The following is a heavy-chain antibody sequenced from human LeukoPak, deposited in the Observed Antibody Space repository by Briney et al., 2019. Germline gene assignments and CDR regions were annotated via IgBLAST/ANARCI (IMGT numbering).Heavy chain of an antibody. J-gene: IGHJ3*02. Sequence: ASVKVSCKASGYTFTGHYMHWVRQAPGQGLEWMGWINPNSGGSTSYPQKFQGRVAMTRDTSTSTVYMELSSLRSEDTAVYYCARPIDCGGDCYSEFAFDIWGQGTMVTVSS. V-gene: IGHV1-46*01. CDR2: INPNSGGST. D-gene: IGHD2-21*02. CDR3: ARPIDCGGDCYSEFAFDI. CDR1: GYTFTGHY.